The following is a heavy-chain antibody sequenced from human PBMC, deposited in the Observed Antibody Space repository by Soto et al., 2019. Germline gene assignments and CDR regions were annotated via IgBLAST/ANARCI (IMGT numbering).Heavy chain of an antibody. J-gene: IGHJ4*02. CDR2: IFPLTDIP. D-gene: IGHD5-12*01. CDR1: GGTFRNYP. Sequence: QVQLVQSGTEVKKPGSSVKVSCKASGGTFRNYPINWVRQAPGQGLEWMGSIFPLTDIPDYAQNFQARLTISAHKSTSTAYMELSSLTSDDTAMYFCARDPLGGLHYFESWGQGTLVTVSS. V-gene: IGHV1-69*04. CDR3: ARDPLGGLHYFES.